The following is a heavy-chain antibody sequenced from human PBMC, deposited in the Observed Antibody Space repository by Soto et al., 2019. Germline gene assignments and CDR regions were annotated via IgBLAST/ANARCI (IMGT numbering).Heavy chain of an antibody. J-gene: IGHJ4*02. D-gene: IGHD3-22*01. CDR3: ARHVSPHGGSSGYYPDY. CDR2: IYPGDSDT. CDR1: GYSFTSYW. V-gene: IGHV5-51*01. Sequence: GESLKISCKGSGYSFTSYWIGWVRQMPGKGLEWMGIIYPGDSDTRYSPSFQGQVTISADKSISTAYLQWSSLKASDTAMYYCARHVSPHGGSSGYYPDYWGQGTLVTVSS.